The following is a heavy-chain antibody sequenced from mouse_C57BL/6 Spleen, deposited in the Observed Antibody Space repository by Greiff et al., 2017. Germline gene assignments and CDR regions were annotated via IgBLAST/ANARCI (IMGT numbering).Heavy chain of an antibody. D-gene: IGHD1-1*01. CDR2: IHPNSGNT. Sequence: VQLQQSGAELVKPGASVKLSCKASGYTFTSYWMPWVKQRPGQGLEWIGMIHPNSGNTNYNEKFKSQATLTVDKSSSTAYMQLSSLTSEDSAVYYCARQTTTVDGYWGQGTTLTVSS. J-gene: IGHJ2*01. CDR1: GYTFTSYW. CDR3: ARQTTTVDGY. V-gene: IGHV1-64*01.